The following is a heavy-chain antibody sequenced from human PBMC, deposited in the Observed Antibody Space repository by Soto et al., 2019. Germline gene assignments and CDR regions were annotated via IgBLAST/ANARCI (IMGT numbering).Heavy chain of an antibody. Sequence: PGGSLRLSCAASGFTFSSYVMHWVRQAPGKGLEWVAVISYDGSNKYYADSVKGRFTISRDNSKNTLYLQMNSLRAEDTAVYYCAKDLEGVREWLVAFYYWGQGTLVTVSS. V-gene: IGHV3-30*18. CDR3: AKDLEGVREWLVAFYY. CDR2: ISYDGSNK. D-gene: IGHD6-19*01. CDR1: GFTFSSYV. J-gene: IGHJ4*02.